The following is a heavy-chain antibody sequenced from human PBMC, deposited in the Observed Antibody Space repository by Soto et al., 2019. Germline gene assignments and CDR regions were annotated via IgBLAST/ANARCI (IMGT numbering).Heavy chain of an antibody. V-gene: IGHV1-69*12. CDR1: GGTFSSYA. D-gene: IGHD4-17*01. Sequence: QVQLVQSGAEVKKPGSSVKVSCKASGGTFSSYAISWVXXAPXXGXXXMGGIIPIFGTANYAQKFQGRVTITADESTSTAYMELSSLRSEDTAVYYCARELHDYGDYGRFDPWGQGTLVTVSS. CDR2: IIPIFGTA. J-gene: IGHJ5*02. CDR3: ARELHDYGDYGRFDP.